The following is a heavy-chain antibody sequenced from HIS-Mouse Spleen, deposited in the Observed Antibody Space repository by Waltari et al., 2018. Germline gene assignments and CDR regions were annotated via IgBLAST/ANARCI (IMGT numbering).Heavy chain of an antibody. Sequence: EVQLVESGGGLVKPGGSLRLSCAASGFTFSSYSMNGFRQAPGKGLEWVSSISSSSSYIYYADSVKGRFTISRDNAKNSLYLQMNSLRAEDTAVYYCARGQAAGTIFDYWGQGTLVTVSS. D-gene: IGHD6-13*01. V-gene: IGHV3-21*01. CDR2: ISSSSSYI. CDR1: GFTFSSYS. J-gene: IGHJ4*02. CDR3: ARGQAAGTIFDY.